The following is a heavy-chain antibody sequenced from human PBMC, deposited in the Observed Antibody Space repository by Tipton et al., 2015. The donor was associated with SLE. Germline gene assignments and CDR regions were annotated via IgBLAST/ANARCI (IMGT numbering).Heavy chain of an antibody. D-gene: IGHD3-10*01. J-gene: IGHJ5*02. CDR1: GLTFSSYS. Sequence: SLRLSCAASGLTFSSYSVHWVRQATGKGLEWVSYISSSGSTIYYADSVKGRFTISRDNAKNSLYLQMNSLRAEDTAVYYCARDRGGPAGTWGQGTLVIVSS. CDR2: ISSSGSTI. CDR3: ARDRGGPAGT. V-gene: IGHV3-48*03.